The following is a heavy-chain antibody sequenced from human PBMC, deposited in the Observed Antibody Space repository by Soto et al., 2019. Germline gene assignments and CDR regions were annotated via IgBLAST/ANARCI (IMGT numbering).Heavy chain of an antibody. Sequence: GGSLRLSCAASGFIFRSYGMHWVRQAPGKGLEWVAVIWYDGSNKNYADPVKGRFTISRDNAKNTLFLQMNSLRAEDTAVYYCASSGGWGQGTLVTVSS. V-gene: IGHV3-33*01. D-gene: IGHD1-26*01. CDR3: ASSGG. CDR2: IWYDGSNK. J-gene: IGHJ4*02. CDR1: GFIFRSYG.